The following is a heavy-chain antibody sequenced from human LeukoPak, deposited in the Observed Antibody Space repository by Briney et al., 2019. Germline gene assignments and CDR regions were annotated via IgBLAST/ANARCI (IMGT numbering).Heavy chain of an antibody. CDR1: GYTFTGYY. Sequence: ASVKVSCKASGYTFTGYYIYWVRQAPGQGPEWMGWINPNSHATNYAQKFQGRVTMTRDTSISTAYMELSRLGSDDTAVYFCARGVRPGHHFDYWGQGTLVTVSS. CDR3: ARGVRPGHHFDY. J-gene: IGHJ4*02. V-gene: IGHV1-2*02. CDR2: INPNSHAT.